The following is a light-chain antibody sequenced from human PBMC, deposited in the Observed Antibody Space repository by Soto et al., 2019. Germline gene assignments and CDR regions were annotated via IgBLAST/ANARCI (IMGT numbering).Light chain of an antibody. CDR3: QQRSNWPKT. CDR1: QSISSY. J-gene: IGKJ1*01. Sequence: EIVLTQSPATLSLSPGEIATLSFSASQSISSYLAWYQQKPGQAPRLLIYNASTRATGIPARFSGSGSGTDFTLTISGLEPEDFAVYYCQQRSNWPKTFGQGTKVDIK. CDR2: NAS. V-gene: IGKV3-11*01.